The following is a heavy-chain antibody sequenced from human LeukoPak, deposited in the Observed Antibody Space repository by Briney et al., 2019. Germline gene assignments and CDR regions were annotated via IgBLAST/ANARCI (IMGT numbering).Heavy chain of an antibody. V-gene: IGHV3-30*04. CDR3: ARDRITVPGMGAFQH. Sequence: GESLRLSCAASRFTFSSYAMHWVRQAPGKGLEWVAGISHDGTYEYQADSVKGRFTNSRDNSKSTLYLQMNSLRVEDTAIYYCARDRITVPGMGAFQHWGQGTLVTVSS. D-gene: IGHD6-19*01. CDR1: RFTFSSYA. J-gene: IGHJ1*01. CDR2: ISHDGTYE.